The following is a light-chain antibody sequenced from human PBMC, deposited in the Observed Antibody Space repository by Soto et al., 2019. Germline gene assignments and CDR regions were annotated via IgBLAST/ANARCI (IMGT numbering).Light chain of an antibody. Sequence: QSVLTQPASVSGSPGQSIAIPCTGASSDVGGYNYVSWYQHHPGKAPKLLIYDVNSRPSGVSDRFSGSKSGNTASLTISGLQAEDEADYYCSSYTSSSTAVFGTGTKVTVL. CDR3: SSYTSSSTAV. V-gene: IGLV2-14*03. CDR1: SSDVGGYNY. CDR2: DVN. J-gene: IGLJ1*01.